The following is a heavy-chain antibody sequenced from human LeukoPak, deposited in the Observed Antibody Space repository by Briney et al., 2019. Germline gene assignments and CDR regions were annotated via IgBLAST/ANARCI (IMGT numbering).Heavy chain of an antibody. Sequence: GRSLRLSCAASGFTFSSYAMSWVRQAPGKGLEWVSAISGSGGSTYYADPVKGRFTISRDNSKNTLYLQMNSLRAEDTAVYYCAKLPNYYGPSDVWGQGTTVTVSS. CDR3: AKLPNYYGPSDV. D-gene: IGHD3-10*01. V-gene: IGHV3-23*01. J-gene: IGHJ6*02. CDR2: ISGSGGST. CDR1: GFTFSSYA.